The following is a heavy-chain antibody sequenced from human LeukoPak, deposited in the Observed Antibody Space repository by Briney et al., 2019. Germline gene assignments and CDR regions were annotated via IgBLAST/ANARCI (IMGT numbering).Heavy chain of an antibody. Sequence: SETLSLTCAVYGGSFSGYYWSWVRQPPGKGLEWIGEINHSGSTNYNPSLKSRVTISVDTSKNQFSLKLSSVTAADTAVYYCARQSPHYDFWSGSQGYFDYWGQGTLVTVSS. J-gene: IGHJ4*02. V-gene: IGHV4-34*01. CDR3: ARQSPHYDFWSGSQGYFDY. CDR2: INHSGST. D-gene: IGHD3-3*01. CDR1: GGSFSGYY.